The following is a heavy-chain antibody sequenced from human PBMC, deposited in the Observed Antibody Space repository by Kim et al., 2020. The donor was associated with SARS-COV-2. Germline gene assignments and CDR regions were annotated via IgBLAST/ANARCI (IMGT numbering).Heavy chain of an antibody. CDR2: ISGSGGST. V-gene: IGHV3-23*01. Sequence: GGSLRLSCAASGFTFSSYAMSWVRQAPGKGLEWVSAISGSGGSTYYADSVKGRFTISRDNSKNTLYLQMNSLRAEDTAVYYCAKDRWNSYYDSSGYFPFDYWGQGTLVTVSS. J-gene: IGHJ4*02. D-gene: IGHD3-22*01. CDR3: AKDRWNSYYDSSGYFPFDY. CDR1: GFTFSSYA.